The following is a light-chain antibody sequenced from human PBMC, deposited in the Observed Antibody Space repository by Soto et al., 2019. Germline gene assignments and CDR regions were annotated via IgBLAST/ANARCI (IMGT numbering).Light chain of an antibody. V-gene: IGKV1-5*01. CDR3: QQYNSYPWT. Sequence: VQMTQSPSTLSASVGDTVTFTCRASQSVSGWLAWYQQKPGEAPKLLIYDASSLESGVPSRFSGSGSGTEFTLTISSLQPDDFATYYCQQYNSYPWTFGQGTKVDIK. CDR1: QSVSGW. J-gene: IGKJ1*01. CDR2: DAS.